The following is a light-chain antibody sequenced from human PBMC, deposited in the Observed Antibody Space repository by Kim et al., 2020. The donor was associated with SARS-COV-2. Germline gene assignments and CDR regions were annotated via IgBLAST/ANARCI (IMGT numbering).Light chain of an antibody. V-gene: IGLV3-1*01. CDR2: QDS. CDR3: QAWDSSTAV. Sequence: SYELTQPPSVSVSQGQTASITCSGEKLGDKYACWYKQKPGQSPVLVIYQDSKRPSGIPERFSGSNSGNTATLTISGTQAMDEADYYCQAWDSSTAVFGGG. J-gene: IGLJ2*01. CDR1: KLGDKY.